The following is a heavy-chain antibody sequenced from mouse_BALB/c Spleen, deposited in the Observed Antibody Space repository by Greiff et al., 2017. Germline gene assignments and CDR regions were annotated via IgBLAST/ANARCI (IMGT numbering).Heavy chain of an antibody. D-gene: IGHD2-10*02. CDR2: IWSGGST. CDR3: AREGYGRYYAMDY. CDR1: GFSLTSYG. J-gene: IGHJ4*01. Sequence: VKLMESGPGLVQPSQSLSITCTVSGFSLTSYGVHWVRQSPGKGLEWLGVIWSGGSTDYNAAFISRLSISKDNSKSQVFFKMNSLQANDTAIYYCAREGYGRYYAMDYWGQGTSVTVSS. V-gene: IGHV2-2*02.